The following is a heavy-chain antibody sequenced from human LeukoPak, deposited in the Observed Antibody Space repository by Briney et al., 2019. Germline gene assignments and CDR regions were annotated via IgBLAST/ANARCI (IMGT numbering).Heavy chain of an antibody. D-gene: IGHD4/OR15-4a*01. Sequence: SESLSLTCTVSGGSISSSRHYWAWVRRRPGTGLEWIGSIYYSGATYYNPFLKSRITISVDTSKNQFSLKVKSVTAADTAVYYCARHEVNPNFDPWGQGSLVTVPS. V-gene: IGHV4-39*01. J-gene: IGHJ5*02. CDR3: ARHEVNPNFDP. CDR1: GGSISSSRHY. CDR2: IYYSGAT.